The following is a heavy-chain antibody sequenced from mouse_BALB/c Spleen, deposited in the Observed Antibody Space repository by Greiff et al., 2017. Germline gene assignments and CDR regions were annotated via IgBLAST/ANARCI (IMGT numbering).Heavy chain of an antibody. CDR2: ISYSGST. CDR3: ARGNYRYDMDY. J-gene: IGHJ4*01. Sequence: EVQGVESGPGLVKPSQSLSLTCTVTGYSITSDYAWNWIRQFPGNKLEWMGYISYSGSTSYNPSLKSRISITRDTSKNQFFLQLNSVTTEDTATYYCARGNYRYDMDYWGQGTSVTVSS. V-gene: IGHV3-2*02. CDR1: GYSITSDYA. D-gene: IGHD2-14*01.